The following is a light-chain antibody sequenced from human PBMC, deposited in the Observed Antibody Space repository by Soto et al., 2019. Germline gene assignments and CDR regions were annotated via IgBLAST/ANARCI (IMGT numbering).Light chain of an antibody. CDR3: QTWDTGIRLV. Sequence: QSVLTQSPSASASLGASVKLTCTLSSGHSSYAIAWHQQQPEKGPRYLMKLNSDGSHNKGDGIPDRFSGSSSGAERYLTISSLQSEDEADYYCQTWDTGIRLVFGGGTKLTVL. V-gene: IGLV4-69*01. J-gene: IGLJ2*01. CDR2: LNSDGSH. CDR1: SGHSSYA.